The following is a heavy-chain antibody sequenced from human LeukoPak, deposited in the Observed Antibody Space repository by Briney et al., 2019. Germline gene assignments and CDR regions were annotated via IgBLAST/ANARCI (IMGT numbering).Heavy chain of an antibody. V-gene: IGHV4-39*01. CDR2: IYYSGST. D-gene: IGHD1-26*01. J-gene: IGHJ4*02. CDR1: GGSISSSSYY. Sequence: SETLSLTCTVSGGSISSSSYYWGWIRQPPGKGLEWIGSIYYSGSTYYNPSLKSRVTISVGTSKNQFSLKLSSVTAADTAVYYCARLQWELHLFDYWGQGTLVTVSS. CDR3: ARLQWELHLFDY.